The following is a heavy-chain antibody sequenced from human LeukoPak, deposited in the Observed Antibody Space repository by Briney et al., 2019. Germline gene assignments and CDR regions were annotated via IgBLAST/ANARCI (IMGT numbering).Heavy chain of an antibody. CDR3: ARHLTWLLPYFDY. CDR1: GYSISSGYY. D-gene: IGHD3-22*01. V-gene: IGHV4-38-2*01. J-gene: IGHJ4*02. CDR2: IYYSGST. Sequence: SETLSLTCAVSGYSISSGYYWGWIRQPPGKGLEWIGSIYYSGSTYYNPSLKSRVTISVDTSKNQFSLKLSSVTAADTAVYYCARHLTWLLPYFDYWGQGTLVTVSS.